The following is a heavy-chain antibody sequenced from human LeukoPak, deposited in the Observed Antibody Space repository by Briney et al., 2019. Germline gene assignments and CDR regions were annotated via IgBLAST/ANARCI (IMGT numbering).Heavy chain of an antibody. Sequence: GGSLRLSCAASGFTFSSYAMHWVRQAPGKGLECVSGISWNSGSIGYADSVKGRFTISRDNAKNSLYLQMNSLRAEDTALYYCAKDRDSSSWYPDFDYWGQGTLVTVSS. CDR3: AKDRDSSSWYPDFDY. J-gene: IGHJ4*02. V-gene: IGHV3-9*01. CDR2: ISWNSGSI. CDR1: GFTFSSYA. D-gene: IGHD6-13*01.